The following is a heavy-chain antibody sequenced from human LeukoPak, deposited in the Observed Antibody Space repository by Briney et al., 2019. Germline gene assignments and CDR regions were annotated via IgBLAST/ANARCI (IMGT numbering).Heavy chain of an antibody. J-gene: IGHJ4*02. CDR3: ARVLSYGSPFDY. CDR2: IIPIFGTA. Sequence: ASVRVSCKASGGTFSSYAISWVRQAPGQGLEWMGGIIPIFGTANYAEKFQGRVTITADESTSTAYMELSSLRSEDTAVYYCARVLSYGSPFDYRGQGTLVTVSS. D-gene: IGHD5-18*01. CDR1: GGTFSSYA. V-gene: IGHV1-69*13.